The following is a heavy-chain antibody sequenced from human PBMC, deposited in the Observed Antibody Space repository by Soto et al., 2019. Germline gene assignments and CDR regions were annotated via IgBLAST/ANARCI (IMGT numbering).Heavy chain of an antibody. CDR2: ISAYNGNT. Sequence: QVQLVQSGAEVKKPGASVKVACKASGYTFTSYGISWVRQAPGQGLEWMGWISAYNGNTNYAQKLQGRVTMTTDTSTSTAYMELMSLGSDDTAVYYCARDVLRFLEWFLNWFDPWGQGTLVTVSS. D-gene: IGHD3-3*01. CDR1: GYTFTSYG. J-gene: IGHJ5*02. CDR3: ARDVLRFLEWFLNWFDP. V-gene: IGHV1-18*01.